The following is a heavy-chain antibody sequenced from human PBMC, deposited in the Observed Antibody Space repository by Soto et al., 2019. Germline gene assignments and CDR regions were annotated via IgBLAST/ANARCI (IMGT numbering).Heavy chain of an antibody. Sequence: SETLSVTCAVYGGSFSGYYWSWIRQPPGKGLEWIGEINHSGSTNYNPSLKSRVTISVDTSKNQFSLKLSSVTAADTAVYYCARVWTTVTTYYFDYWGQGTLVTVSS. D-gene: IGHD4-17*01. CDR2: INHSGST. CDR1: GGSFSGYY. V-gene: IGHV4-34*01. CDR3: ARVWTTVTTYYFDY. J-gene: IGHJ4*02.